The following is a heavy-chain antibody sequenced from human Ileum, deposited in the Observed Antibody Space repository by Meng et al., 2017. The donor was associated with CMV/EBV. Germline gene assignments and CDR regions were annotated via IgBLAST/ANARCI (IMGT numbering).Heavy chain of an antibody. V-gene: IGHV3-11*04. J-gene: IGHJ4*02. D-gene: IGHD2-2*01. CDR3: ARGERYCSSTSCSWDY. CDR2: ISSSGSTI. CDR1: GFTFSDYC. Sequence: GGSLRLSCAASGFTFSDYCMSWVRQAPGKGLEWVSYISSSGSTIYYADSVKGRFTISRDNAKNSLYLQMNSLRAEDTAVYYCARGERYCSSTSCSWDYWGQGTLVTVSS.